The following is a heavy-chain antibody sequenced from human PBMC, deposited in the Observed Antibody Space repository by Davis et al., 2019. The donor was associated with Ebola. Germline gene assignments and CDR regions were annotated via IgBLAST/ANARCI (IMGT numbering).Heavy chain of an antibody. V-gene: IGHV1-3*01. J-gene: IGHJ5*02. CDR2: INAGNGNT. CDR1: GYTFTSYA. Sequence: ASVKVSCKASGYTFTSYAMHWVRQAPGQRLEWMGWINAGNGNTKYSQKFQGRVTITRDTSASTAYMELSSLRSEYTAVYYCARGPTTGTTKALSKNWFDPWGQGTLVTVSS. D-gene: IGHD1-1*01. CDR3: ARGPTTGTTKALSKNWFDP.